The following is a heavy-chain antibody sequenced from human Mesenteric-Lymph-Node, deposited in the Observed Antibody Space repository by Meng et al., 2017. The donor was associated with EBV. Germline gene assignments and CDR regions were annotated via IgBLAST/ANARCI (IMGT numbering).Heavy chain of an antibody. CDR2: MHPNSGNT. CDR3: ARGGPEMATISD. Sequence: QLHLVQSGAEVKKPGAYVTVSSKASRYTFPSYDINWVRQATGQGLAWMGWMHPNSGNTGYAQKFQGRVTMTRNTSISTAYMELSSLRSEDTAVYYCARGGPEMATISDWGQGTLVTVSS. CDR1: RYTFPSYD. V-gene: IGHV1-8*01. D-gene: IGHD5-24*01. J-gene: IGHJ4*02.